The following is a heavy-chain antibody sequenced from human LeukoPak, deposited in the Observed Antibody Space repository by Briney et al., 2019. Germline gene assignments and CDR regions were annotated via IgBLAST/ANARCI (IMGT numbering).Heavy chain of an antibody. CDR2: ISYDGSNK. CDR3: AKASPYNWNYPASDY. Sequence: GGSLRLSCVASGFTFRSYAMHWVRQAPGKGLEWVAVISYDGSNKYYADSVKGRFTISRDNSKNTLYLQMNSLRAEDTAVYYCAKASPYNWNYPASDYWGQGTLVTVSS. D-gene: IGHD1-7*01. V-gene: IGHV3-30*04. J-gene: IGHJ4*02. CDR1: GFTFRSYA.